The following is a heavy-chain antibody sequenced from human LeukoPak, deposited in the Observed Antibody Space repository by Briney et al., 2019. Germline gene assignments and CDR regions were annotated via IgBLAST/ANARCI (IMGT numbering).Heavy chain of an antibody. CDR2: IKSASDGGTT. Sequence: PRGSLRLSCTASGFTFTNAWMTWVRQAPGKGLVWVGRIKSASDGGTTDYAAPVKGRFTISRDDSKNTLYLQMDSLNSEDSAVYYCTTEYYYDSSGSLFYFDYWGQESLVTVSS. CDR1: GFTFTNAW. D-gene: IGHD3-22*01. V-gene: IGHV3-15*01. J-gene: IGHJ4*02. CDR3: TTEYYYDSSGSLFYFDY.